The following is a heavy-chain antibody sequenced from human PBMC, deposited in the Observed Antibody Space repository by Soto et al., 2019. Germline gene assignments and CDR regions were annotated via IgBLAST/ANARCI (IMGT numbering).Heavy chain of an antibody. CDR3: ARDQGHAYNRAGFDL. CDR1: GGSINSDY. V-gene: IGHV4-59*01. Sequence: SGGSINSDYWTWIRQPPGRGLEWIGYIYYTGSTSYNPSLRSRVTISVDRSKNQFSLKLGSVTAADTALYYCARDQGHAYNRAGFDLWGQGTLVTVSS. D-gene: IGHD1-1*01. J-gene: IGHJ4*02. CDR2: IYYTGST.